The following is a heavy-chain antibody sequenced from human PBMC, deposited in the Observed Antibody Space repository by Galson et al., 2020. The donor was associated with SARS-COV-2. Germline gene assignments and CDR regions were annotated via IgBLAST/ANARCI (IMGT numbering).Heavy chain of an antibody. D-gene: IGHD3-3*01. CDR3: ARRDYDFWSGYYKQGYYYYMDG. V-gene: IGHV3-53*01. J-gene: IGHJ6*03. CDR1: GFTVSSNY. Sequence: GESLNISCAASGFTVSSNYMRWVRQAPGKGLAWVTVIYSGGSTYYADSVKGRFIISRDNSKNTLYLQMNSLRAEDTAVYYCARRDYDFWSGYYKQGYYYYMDGWGKGTTVTVSS. CDR2: IYSGGST.